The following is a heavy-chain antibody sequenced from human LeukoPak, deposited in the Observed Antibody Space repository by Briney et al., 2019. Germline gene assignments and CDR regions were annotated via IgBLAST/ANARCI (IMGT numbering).Heavy chain of an antibody. J-gene: IGHJ4*02. CDR2: IYYSGST. CDR1: GGAISSDY. CDR3: ARSDPRRAARRYYFDY. D-gene: IGHD6-6*01. Sequence: SETLSLTCTVSGGAISSDYWSWIRQPPGKGLEWIGYIYYSGSTNYNPSLKSRVTISVDTSKNQFSLKLSSVTAADTAVYYCARSDPRRAARRYYFDYWGQGTLVTVSS. V-gene: IGHV4-59*01.